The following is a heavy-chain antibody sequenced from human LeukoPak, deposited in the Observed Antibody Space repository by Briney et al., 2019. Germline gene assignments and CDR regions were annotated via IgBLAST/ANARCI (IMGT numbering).Heavy chain of an antibody. CDR1: GGSISSSNW. CDR3: ARGKQHLRLRGFDP. J-gene: IGHJ5*02. D-gene: IGHD5-12*01. CDR2: IYHSGST. V-gene: IGHV4-4*02. Sequence: PSGTLSLTCAVSGGSISSSNWWSWVRQPPGKGLKWIGEIYHSGSTNYNPSLKSRVTISVDTSKNQFSLKLSSVTAADTAVYYCARGKQHLRLRGFDPWGQGTLVTVSS.